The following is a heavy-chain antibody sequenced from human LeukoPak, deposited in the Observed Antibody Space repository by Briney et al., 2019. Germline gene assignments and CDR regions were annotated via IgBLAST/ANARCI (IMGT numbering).Heavy chain of an antibody. CDR1: GYTFTSYY. D-gene: IGHD3-10*01. CDR2: INPSGGST. CDR3: ARDAYYYGSGSYYISYGMDV. J-gene: IGHJ6*04. V-gene: IGHV1-46*01. Sequence: ASVKVSCKASGYTFTSYYMHWVRQAPGQGLEWMGIINPSGGSTSYAQKFQGRVTMTRDTSTSTVYMELSSLRSEDTAVYYCARDAYYYGSGSYYISYGMDVWGKGTTVTVSS.